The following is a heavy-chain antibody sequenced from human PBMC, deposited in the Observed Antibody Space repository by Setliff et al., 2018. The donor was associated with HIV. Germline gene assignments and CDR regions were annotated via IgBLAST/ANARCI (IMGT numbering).Heavy chain of an antibody. J-gene: IGHJ3*02. V-gene: IGHV3-30*02. D-gene: IGHD1-26*01. Sequence: PGGSLRLSCAASGFTFNNYGMHWVRQAPGKGLEWVAFIQYDGSNKYYADSVKGRFTISRDNSKNTLYLQMNSLSAEDTAVYYCARDYWELPRGRGAFDIWGQGTMVTVSS. CDR2: IQYDGSNK. CDR3: ARDYWELPRGRGAFDI. CDR1: GFTFNNYG.